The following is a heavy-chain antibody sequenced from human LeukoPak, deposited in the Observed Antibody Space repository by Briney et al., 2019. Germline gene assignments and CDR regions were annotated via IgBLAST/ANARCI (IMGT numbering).Heavy chain of an antibody. CDR2: IYYSGST. V-gene: IGHV4-59*01. CDR3: AIIIQSRYSYETEFDY. CDR1: GGSISSYY. D-gene: IGHD5-18*01. J-gene: IGHJ4*02. Sequence: SETLSLTCTVSGGSISSYYWSWIRQPPGKGLEWIGYIYYSGSTNYNPSLKSRVTISVDTSKNQFSLKLSSVTAADTAVYYCAIIIQSRYSYETEFDYWGQGTLVTVSS.